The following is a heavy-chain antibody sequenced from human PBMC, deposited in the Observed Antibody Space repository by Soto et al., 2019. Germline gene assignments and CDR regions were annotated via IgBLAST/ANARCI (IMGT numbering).Heavy chain of an antibody. V-gene: IGHV1-18*01. Sequence: GSSVKASCKDPVCTFTNNVISWLRQAPAQGLEWMGWISAYNGNTNYAQKLQGRVTMTTDTSTSTAYMELRTLRPDDTAVYYCARDGWQQLTSFDCWG. J-gene: IGHJ4*01. D-gene: IGHD6-13*01. CDR1: VCTFTNNV. CDR3: ARDGWQQLTSFDC. CDR2: ISAYNGNT.